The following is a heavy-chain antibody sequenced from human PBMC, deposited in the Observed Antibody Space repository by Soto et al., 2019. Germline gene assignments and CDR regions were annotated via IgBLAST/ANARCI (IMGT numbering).Heavy chain of an antibody. CDR1: GGSISSGGYS. D-gene: IGHD5-12*01. CDR3: ARDGYDSLNGMDV. Sequence: SETLSLTCAVSGGSISSGGYSWSWIRQHPGKGLEWIGYIYYSGSTYYNPSLKSRVTISVDTSKNQFSLKLSSVTAADTAVYYCARDGYDSLNGMDVWGQGTTVTVSS. CDR2: IYYSGST. J-gene: IGHJ6*02. V-gene: IGHV4-31*11.